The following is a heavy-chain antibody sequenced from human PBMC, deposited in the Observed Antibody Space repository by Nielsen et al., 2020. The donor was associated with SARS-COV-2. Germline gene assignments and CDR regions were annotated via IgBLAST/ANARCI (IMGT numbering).Heavy chain of an antibody. Sequence: WIRQPPGKGLEWIGYIYYSGSTYYNPSLKSRVTISVDTSKNQFSLKLSSVTAADTAVYYCARLMGATTAVDYWGQGTLVTVSS. D-gene: IGHD1-26*01. CDR3: ARLMGATTAVDY. J-gene: IGHJ4*02. CDR2: IYYSGST. V-gene: IGHV4-30-4*01.